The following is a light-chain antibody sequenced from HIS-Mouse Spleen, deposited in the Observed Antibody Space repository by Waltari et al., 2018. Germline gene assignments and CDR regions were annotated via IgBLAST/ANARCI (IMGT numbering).Light chain of an antibody. V-gene: IGLV3-21*02. CDR1: NIGSKS. CDR2: EDS. CDR3: QVWDSSSDRV. Sequence: SYVLTQSPSVSVAPGQTARITCGGNNIGSKSVHWYQQKPGQAPVLVVYEDSDRPSGIPARFSGSNSGNTASLTIRRVEAGDEADYYCQVWDSSSDRVFGTGTKVTVL. J-gene: IGLJ1*01.